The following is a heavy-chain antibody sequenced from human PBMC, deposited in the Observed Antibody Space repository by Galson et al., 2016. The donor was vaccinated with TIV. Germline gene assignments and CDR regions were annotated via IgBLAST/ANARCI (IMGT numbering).Heavy chain of an antibody. D-gene: IGHD6-25*01. CDR3: ARDTPSLLAAATMDY. CDR1: GDIFSNFV. V-gene: IGHV1-69*05. CDR2: INPIFGTA. Sequence: SVKVSCKASGDIFSNFVISWVRQAPGQGLEWMGSINPIFGTANYAQKFQGRVTLTTDTSTSTAYIELRSLRSDDTAVYYCARDTPSLLAAATMDYWGQGTLVTVSS. J-gene: IGHJ4*02.